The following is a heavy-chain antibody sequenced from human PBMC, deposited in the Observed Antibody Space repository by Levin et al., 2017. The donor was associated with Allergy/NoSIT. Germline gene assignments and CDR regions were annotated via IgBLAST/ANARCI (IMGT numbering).Heavy chain of an antibody. Sequence: GESLKISCVGSGFTFSSSAMSWVRQAPGRGLEWVSGISGTGSSTYHAGSVKGRFTISRDNSKNTLYLQMNSLRAEDTAVYYGAKGLAGYNPAYGFDIWGQGTMVAVSS. J-gene: IGHJ3*02. CDR1: GFTFSSSA. V-gene: IGHV3-23*01. CDR3: AKGLAGYNPAYGFDI. D-gene: IGHD5-24*01. CDR2: ISGTGSST.